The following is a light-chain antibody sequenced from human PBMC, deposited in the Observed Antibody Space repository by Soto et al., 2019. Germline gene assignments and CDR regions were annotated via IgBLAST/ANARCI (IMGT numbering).Light chain of an antibody. CDR3: QQLHDYPIT. V-gene: IGKV1-9*01. CDR2: AAS. J-gene: IGKJ5*01. Sequence: DIQMTQSPSTRSASAGERVTITCRASQGIDSSFAWYQQKPGKAPKLLIYAASSLQSGVPSRFSGSGSGTDFTLTISSLQPEDFATYYCQQLHDYPITFGQGTRLEIK. CDR1: QGIDSS.